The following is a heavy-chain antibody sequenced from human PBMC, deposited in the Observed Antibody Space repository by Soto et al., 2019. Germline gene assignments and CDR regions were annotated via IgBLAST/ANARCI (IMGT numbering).Heavy chain of an antibody. V-gene: IGHV4-59*08. D-gene: IGHD1-1*01. CDR2: IYYSGST. CDR3: ASRYGNDIDY. CDR1: GGSISSYY. J-gene: IGHJ4*02. Sequence: PSETLSLTCTVSGGSISSYYWSWIRQPPGKGLEWIGYIYYSGSTNYNPSLKSRVTISVDTSKNQFSLKLSSVTAADTAVYFCASRYGNDIDYWGLGTLVTVSS.